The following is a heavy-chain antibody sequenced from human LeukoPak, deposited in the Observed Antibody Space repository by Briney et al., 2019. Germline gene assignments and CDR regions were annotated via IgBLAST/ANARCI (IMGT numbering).Heavy chain of an antibody. V-gene: IGHV4-4*07. J-gene: IGHJ5*02. Sequence: SGTLSLTCTVSGGSTSSYYWSWIRQPAGKGLEWIGRIYTSGSTNYNPSLKSRVTMSVDTSKNQFSLKLSSVTAADTAVYYCARETENYSSGWYGWFDPWGQGTLVTVSP. CDR1: GGSTSSYY. CDR3: ARETENYSSGWYGWFDP. D-gene: IGHD6-19*01. CDR2: IYTSGST.